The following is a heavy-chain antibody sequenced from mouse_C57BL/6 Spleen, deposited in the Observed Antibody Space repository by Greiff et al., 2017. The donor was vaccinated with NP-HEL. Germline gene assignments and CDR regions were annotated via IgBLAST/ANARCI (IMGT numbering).Heavy chain of an antibody. Sequence: VQLQESGAELARPGASVKLSCKASGYTFTSYGISWVKQRTGQGLEWIGEIYPRSGNTYYNEKFKGKATLTADKSSSTAYMELRSLTSEDSAVYFCASGEYDDGRFAYWGQGTLVTVSA. CDR1: GYTFTSYG. D-gene: IGHD2-14*01. V-gene: IGHV1-81*01. J-gene: IGHJ3*01. CDR3: ASGEYDDGRFAY. CDR2: IYPRSGNT.